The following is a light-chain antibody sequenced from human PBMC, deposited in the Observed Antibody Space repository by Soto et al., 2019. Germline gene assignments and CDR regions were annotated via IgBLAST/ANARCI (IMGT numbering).Light chain of an antibody. V-gene: IGKV4-1*01. CDR1: RSLLHDSDNRNN. J-gene: IGKJ5*01. Sequence: IVLTQSPDSLGVSLGERATISFKPXRSLLHDSDNRNNLTWFQHRPGHPPTXXLYWASTRESGVPDRFSGSGSETDFTLTISSLRAEDVAVYYCQQFQTPPFTFGQGTRLEIK. CDR2: WAS. CDR3: QQFQTPPFT.